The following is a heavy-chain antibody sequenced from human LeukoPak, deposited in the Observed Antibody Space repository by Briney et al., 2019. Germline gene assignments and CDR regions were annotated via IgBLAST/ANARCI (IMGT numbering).Heavy chain of an antibody. CDR2: IRYDGSNN. CDR3: AKDGGGYYPYYYYYMDV. CDR1: GFTFSSYG. D-gene: IGHD3-22*01. J-gene: IGHJ6*03. Sequence: HPGGSLRLSCAASGFTFSSYGMHWVRQAPGKGLEWVAFIRYDGSNNYYADSVKGRFTISRDNSKNTLYLQMNSLRAEDTAVYYCAKDGGGYYPYYYYYMDVWGKGTTVTISS. V-gene: IGHV3-30*02.